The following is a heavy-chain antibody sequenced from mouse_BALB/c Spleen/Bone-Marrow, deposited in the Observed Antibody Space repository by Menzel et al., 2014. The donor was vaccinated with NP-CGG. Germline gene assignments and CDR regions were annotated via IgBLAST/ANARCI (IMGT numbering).Heavy chain of an antibody. V-gene: IGHV1S81*02. CDR3: ARTTTVVATYYCDY. J-gene: IGHJ2*01. CDR1: GNTFTSYW. CDR2: INPSNGRT. D-gene: IGHD1-1*01. Sequence: QVQLQQSGPELVKPGASVKLSCKASGNTFTSYWMHWVKKRPGQGLEWIGEINPSNGRTNYNEKFKSKATLTVDKSSSTAYMQLSSLTSEDSAVYYCARTTTVVATYYCDYWGQGTTLTISS.